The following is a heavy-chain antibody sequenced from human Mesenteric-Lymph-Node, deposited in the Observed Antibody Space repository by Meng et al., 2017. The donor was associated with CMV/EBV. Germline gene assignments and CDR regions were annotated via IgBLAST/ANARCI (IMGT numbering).Heavy chain of an antibody. J-gene: IGHJ4*02. CDR1: GGSLSSYY. CDR2: IYYSGTT. CDR3: ARSPNYDFWSGYATHFDY. V-gene: IGHV4-59*01. Sequence: SETLSLTCTVSGGSLSSYYWSWVRQPPGKGLEWIGYIYYSGTTSYNPSLKSRVTISVDTSKNQFSLKLRSVTVADTAVYYCARSPNYDFWSGYATHFDYWGQGTLVTVSS. D-gene: IGHD3-3*01.